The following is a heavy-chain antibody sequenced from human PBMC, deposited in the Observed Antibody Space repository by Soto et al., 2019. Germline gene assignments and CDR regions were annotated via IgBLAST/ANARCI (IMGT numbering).Heavy chain of an antibody. CDR2: IYFSGGT. V-gene: IGHV4-59*12. Sequence: QVQLQESGPGLVKPSETLSLTCTVSGGSISSYYWSWIRQPPGKGLEWIGYIYFSGGTNYNPSLKSRVTIPVDTSKNQFSRKLSSVTAADTAVYYCATESRSGYGSIWDYWGQGTLVTVSS. D-gene: IGHD6-13*01. J-gene: IGHJ4*02. CDR3: ATESRSGYGSIWDY. CDR1: GGSISSYY.